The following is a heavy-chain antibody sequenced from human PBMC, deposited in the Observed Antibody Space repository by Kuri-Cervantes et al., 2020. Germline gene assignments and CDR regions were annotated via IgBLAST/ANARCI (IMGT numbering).Heavy chain of an antibody. CDR1: GFTFDDYA. Sequence: GGSLRLSCAASGFTFDDYAMHWVRQAPGKGLEWVSGISWNSGSIGYADSVKGRFTISRDNAKNSLYLQMNSLRAEDTAVYYCARTAVAGIAPGRNYYNYMDVWGKGTTVTVSS. V-gene: IGHV3-9*01. CDR3: ARTAVAGIAPGRNYYNYMDV. CDR2: ISWNSGSI. J-gene: IGHJ6*03. D-gene: IGHD6-19*01.